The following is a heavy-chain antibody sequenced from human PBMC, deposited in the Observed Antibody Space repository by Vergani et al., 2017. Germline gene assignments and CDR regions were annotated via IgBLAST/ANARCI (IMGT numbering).Heavy chain of an antibody. J-gene: IGHJ4*02. CDR1: GFTFRNHG. CDR2: IWFDGDNK. V-gene: IGHV3-33*01. Sequence: QVQLVESGGGVVQPGKSLRLSCAASGFTFRNHGMHWVRQAPGKGPEWVAVIWFDGDNKYYADSVKGRFTIARDNSKNTLFLQMNSLRAEDTAVYYCVXDRRPEVVNIFDYWGRGTLVTVSS. D-gene: IGHD4-23*01. CDR3: VXDRRPEVVNIFDY.